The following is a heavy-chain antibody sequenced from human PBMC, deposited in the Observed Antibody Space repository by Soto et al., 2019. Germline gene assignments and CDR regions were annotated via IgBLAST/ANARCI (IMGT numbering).Heavy chain of an antibody. CDR2: INPNSGGT. CDR3: ARGRGYCSGGSCYSIYYGMDV. J-gene: IGHJ6*02. V-gene: IGHV1-2*04. D-gene: IGHD2-15*01. Sequence: EASVKVSCKASGYTFTGYYMHWVRQAPGQGLEWMGWINPNSGGTNYAQKFQGWVTMTRDTSISTAYMELSRLRSDDTAVYYCARGRGYCSGGSCYSIYYGMDVWGQGTTVTVSS. CDR1: GYTFTGYY.